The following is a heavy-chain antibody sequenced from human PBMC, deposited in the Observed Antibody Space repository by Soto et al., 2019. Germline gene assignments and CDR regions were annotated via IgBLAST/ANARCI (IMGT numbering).Heavy chain of an antibody. Sequence: EVQLVESGGGLVQPGGSLRLSCAASGFTFSSYSMNWVRQAPGKGLEWVSYISSSSSTIYYADSVKGRFTISRDNAKNSLYLQMNSLRAEDTAVYYCARAGVGDVYGDYRYPFDYWGQGTLVTVSS. J-gene: IGHJ4*02. D-gene: IGHD4-17*01. CDR3: ARAGVGDVYGDYRYPFDY. V-gene: IGHV3-48*01. CDR1: GFTFSSYS. CDR2: ISSSSSTI.